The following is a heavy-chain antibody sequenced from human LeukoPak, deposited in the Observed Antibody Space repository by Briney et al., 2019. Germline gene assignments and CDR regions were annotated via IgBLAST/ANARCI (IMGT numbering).Heavy chain of an antibody. V-gene: IGHV3-23*01. D-gene: IGHD3-10*01. CDR2: ILHIASNT. J-gene: IGHJ4*02. CDR1: GFAFSDNA. Sequence: GGSLRLSCAASGFAFSDNAMTWVRQAPGKGLEWVSTILHIASNTYYADSVKGRFTISRDNSKNTLYLQMNSLGGEDTAVYFCAKPRGATVPQLFFDYWGQGTLVTVSS. CDR3: AKPRGATVPQLFFDY.